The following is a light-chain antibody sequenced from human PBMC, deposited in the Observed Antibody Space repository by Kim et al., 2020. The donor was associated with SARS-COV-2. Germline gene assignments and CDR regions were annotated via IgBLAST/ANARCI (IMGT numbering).Light chain of an antibody. CDR3: LQHYDYSWT. J-gene: IGKJ1*01. CDR1: QGIGSS. Sequence: DIQMTQSPSSLSASIGGRVTITCRASQGIGSSLGWYQQKPGKAPKRLIYGASSLQSGVPSRFSGSGTGTEFTLTISSLQPEDFATYYCLQHYDYSWTFGQGTKVDIK. CDR2: GAS. V-gene: IGKV1-17*01.